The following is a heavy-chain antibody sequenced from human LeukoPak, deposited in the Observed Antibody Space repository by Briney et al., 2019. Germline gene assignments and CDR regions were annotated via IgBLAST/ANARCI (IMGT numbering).Heavy chain of an antibody. J-gene: IGHJ4*02. V-gene: IGHV3-48*01. CDR1: GFTFSSYS. D-gene: IGHD3-16*02. Sequence: GGSLRLSCAASGFTFSSYSMNWVRQAPGKGLEWVSYISSSSSTIYYADSVKGRFIISRDNAKNSLDLQMNSLRAEDTAVYYCAKFLYDYVWGSYRSPLDYWGQGTLVTVSS. CDR3: AKFLYDYVWGSYRSPLDY. CDR2: ISSSSSTI.